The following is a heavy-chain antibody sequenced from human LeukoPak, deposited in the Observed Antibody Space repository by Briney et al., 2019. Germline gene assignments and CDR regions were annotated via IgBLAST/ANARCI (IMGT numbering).Heavy chain of an antibody. CDR3: ATLWFGEGRYYYYMDV. J-gene: IGHJ6*03. CDR2: IIPIFGTA. Sequence: GSSVKVSCKASGGTFSSYAIGWVRQAPGQGLEWMGGIIPIFGTANYAQKFQGRVTITADKSTSTAYMELSSLRSEDTAVYYCATLWFGEGRYYYYMDVWGKGTTVTVSS. V-gene: IGHV1-69*06. CDR1: GGTFSSYA. D-gene: IGHD3-10*01.